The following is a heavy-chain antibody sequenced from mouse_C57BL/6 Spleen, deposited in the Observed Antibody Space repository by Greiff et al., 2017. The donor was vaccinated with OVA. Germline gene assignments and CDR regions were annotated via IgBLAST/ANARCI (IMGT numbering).Heavy chain of an antibody. CDR3: TRDYGVYAMDY. Sequence: EVQGVESGGGLVQPGGSMKLSCVASGFTFSNYWMNWVRQSPEKGLEWVAQIRLKSDNYATHYAESVKGRFTISRDDSKSSVYLQMNNLRAEDTGIYYCTRDYGVYAMDYWGQGTSVTVSS. CDR1: GFTFSNYW. D-gene: IGHD1-1*01. CDR2: IRLKSDNYAT. V-gene: IGHV6-3*01. J-gene: IGHJ4*01.